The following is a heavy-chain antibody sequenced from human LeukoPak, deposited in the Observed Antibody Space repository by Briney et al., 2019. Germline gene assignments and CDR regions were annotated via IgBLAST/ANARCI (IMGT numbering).Heavy chain of an antibody. CDR2: IFHTGHT. CDR1: GGSISSGDCP. J-gene: IGHJ4*02. Sequence: SQTLSLTCAVFGGSISSGDCPWSCVRQPPGKGLEWIGYIFHTGHTSYNPSLKSRVTISVDMSKNPLSLQLSSVTAEDTAVYYCARGFYGSGSQFDYWGQGTLVTVSS. CDR3: ARGFYGSGSQFDY. V-gene: IGHV4-30-2*01. D-gene: IGHD3-10*01.